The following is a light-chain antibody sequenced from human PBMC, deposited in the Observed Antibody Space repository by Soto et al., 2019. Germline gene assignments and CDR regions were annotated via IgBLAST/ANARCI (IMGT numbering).Light chain of an antibody. Sequence: QLTQSPSSLSASVGDRVTITCRASQGISSNLAWYQQKPGKAPKLLIYAASTLLSGVPSRFSGSGSGTDFTLTISSLQPEDVATYYCQRYNTGPPDTFGQGTKLEIK. CDR3: QRYNTGPPDT. J-gene: IGKJ2*01. V-gene: IGKV1-27*01. CDR1: QGISSN. CDR2: AAS.